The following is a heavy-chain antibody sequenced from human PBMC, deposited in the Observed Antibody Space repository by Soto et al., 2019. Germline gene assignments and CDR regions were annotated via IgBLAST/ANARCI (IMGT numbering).Heavy chain of an antibody. Sequence: QVHLQQWGAGLLKPSETLSLTCAVCNGSFNNYLWSWIRQPPGRGLEWIGEINHTGSTNYNPSLKSRVTISVDTSKKQFSLTQNSVTAADTAIYFCARRQWIPPLLFDYWGQGILVTVSS. CDR3: ARRQWIPPLLFDY. CDR1: NGSFNNYL. D-gene: IGHD5-18*01. J-gene: IGHJ4*03. CDR2: INHTGST. V-gene: IGHV4-34*01.